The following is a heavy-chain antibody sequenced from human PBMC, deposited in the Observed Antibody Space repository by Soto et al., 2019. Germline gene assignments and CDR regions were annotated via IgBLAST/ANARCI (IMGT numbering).Heavy chain of an antibody. CDR1: GGTFSSYS. CDR2: IIPIFGTA. J-gene: IGHJ4*02. CDR3: ARDGGRHSGGIDY. Sequence: QVQLVQSGAEVKKLGSSVKVSCKASGGTFSSYSINWVRQAPGQGLEWMGEIIPIFGTANYAQKFQGRVTITADESTSTAYMELSSLRSEDTAVYYCARDGGRHSGGIDYWGQGNLVTVSS. D-gene: IGHD1-26*01. V-gene: IGHV1-69*01.